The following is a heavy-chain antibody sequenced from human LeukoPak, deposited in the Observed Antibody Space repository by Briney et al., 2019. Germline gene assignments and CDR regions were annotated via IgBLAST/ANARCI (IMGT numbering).Heavy chain of an antibody. CDR3: AREALGMATIYFDY. Sequence: GGSLRLSCAASGFTFSSYAMHWVRQAPGKGLEWVAVISYDGSNKYYADSVKGRFTISRDNSKNTLYLQMNSLRAEDTAVYYCAREALGMATIYFDYWGQGTLVTVSS. D-gene: IGHD5-24*01. CDR2: ISYDGSNK. CDR1: GFTFSSYA. J-gene: IGHJ4*02. V-gene: IGHV3-30-3*01.